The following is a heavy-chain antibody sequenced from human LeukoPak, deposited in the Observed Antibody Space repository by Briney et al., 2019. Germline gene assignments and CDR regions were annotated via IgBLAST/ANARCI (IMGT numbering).Heavy chain of an antibody. V-gene: IGHV6-1*01. Sequence: SQTLSLTCAISGDSVSSNSAAWNWIRQSPSRGLEWLGRTFYRSKWYNDYAVSESSRITINPDTAKNQFSLQLNSVTPEDTAVYYCARDFGSITPFEYWGQGTLVTVSS. CDR1: GDSVSSNSAA. D-gene: IGHD4-23*01. CDR3: ARDFGSITPFEY. J-gene: IGHJ4*02. CDR2: TFYRSKWYN.